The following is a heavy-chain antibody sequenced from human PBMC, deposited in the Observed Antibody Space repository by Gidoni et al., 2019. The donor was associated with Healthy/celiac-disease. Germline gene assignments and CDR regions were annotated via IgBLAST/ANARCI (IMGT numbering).Heavy chain of an antibody. Sequence: EVQLLESGGGLVQPGGSLRLSCAASGFPFSSYAMSWVRQAPGKGLEGVAAISGSGGSTYYADSVKGRFTISRDKSKNTLYLQMNSLRAEDTAVYYCAKDREWEHDWFDPWGQGTLVTVSS. CDR1: GFPFSSYA. V-gene: IGHV3-23*01. J-gene: IGHJ5*02. CDR3: AKDREWEHDWFDP. D-gene: IGHD1-26*01. CDR2: ISGSGGST.